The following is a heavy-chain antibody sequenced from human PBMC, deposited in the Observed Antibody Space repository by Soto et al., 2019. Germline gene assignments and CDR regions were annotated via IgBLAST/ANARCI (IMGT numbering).Heavy chain of an antibody. D-gene: IGHD5-18*01. CDR1: GGSISSGGYS. CDR3: ARGEYSRGYSYGYFY. CDR2: IYHSGST. J-gene: IGHJ4*02. V-gene: IGHV4-30-2*01. Sequence: PSETLSLTCAVSGGSISSGGYSWSWIRQPPGKGLEWIGYIYHSGSTYYNPSLKSRVTISVDRSKNQFSLKLSSVTAADTAVYYCARGEYSRGYSYGYFYWGQGTLVTVSS.